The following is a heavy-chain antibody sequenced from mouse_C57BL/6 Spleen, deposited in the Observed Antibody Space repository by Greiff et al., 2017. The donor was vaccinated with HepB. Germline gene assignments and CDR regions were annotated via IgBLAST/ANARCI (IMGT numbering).Heavy chain of an antibody. J-gene: IGHJ1*03. CDR3: ARWYWYFDV. Sequence: QVQLQQPGAELVRPGTSVKLSCKASGYTFTSYWMHWVKQRPGQGLEWIGVIDPSDSYTNYNQKFKGKATLTVDKSSSTAYMQLSSLTSEDSAVYYCARWYWYFDVWGTGTTVTVSS. CDR2: IDPSDSYT. V-gene: IGHV1-59*01. CDR1: GYTFTSYW.